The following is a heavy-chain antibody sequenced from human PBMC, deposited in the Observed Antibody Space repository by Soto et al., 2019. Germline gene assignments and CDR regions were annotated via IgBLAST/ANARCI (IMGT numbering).Heavy chain of an antibody. CDR3: ERFGTSPNENWFDS. V-gene: IGHV4-59*01. D-gene: IGHD3-10*01. Sequence: SETLSLTCTVSGGSISSDYWNWIRQPPGKGREWIEYVDHSSNTKYNPSLTSRVTIPVDTTKKTLSLKLRTVTSAATAVYYCERFGTSPNENWFDSWGQGTLVTVSS. J-gene: IGHJ5*01. CDR1: GGSISSDY. CDR2: VDHSSNT.